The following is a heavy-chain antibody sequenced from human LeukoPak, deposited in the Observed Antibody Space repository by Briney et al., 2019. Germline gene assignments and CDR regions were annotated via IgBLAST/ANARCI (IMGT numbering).Heavy chain of an antibody. CDR1: GGSISSYY. CDR2: IFYSGST. CDR3: ARQAVAGNGFDY. Sequence: PSETLSLTCNVSGGSISSYYWSWIRQPPGKGLEWIGYIFYSGSTNYNPSLKSRVTISVDTSKNQFSLKLSSVTAADTAVYYCARQAVAGNGFDYWGQGTLVTVSS. V-gene: IGHV4-59*08. J-gene: IGHJ4*02. D-gene: IGHD6-19*01.